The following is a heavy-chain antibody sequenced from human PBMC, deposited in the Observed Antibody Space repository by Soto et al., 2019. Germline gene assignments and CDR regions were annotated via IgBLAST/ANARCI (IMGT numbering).Heavy chain of an antibody. J-gene: IGHJ3*01. D-gene: IGHD3-10*01. CDR2: INPSGGSA. CDR3: ARGRLVRGGWYDV. V-gene: IGHV1-46*01. CDR1: GYTFTSYY. Sequence: ASVKVSCKASGYTFTSYYMRWVRQAPGQGLEWMGIINPSGGSASYAQKFQGRVTMTGDTSTSTVYMELSSLRSEDTAVYYCARGRLVRGGWYDVWGQGTMVTVSS.